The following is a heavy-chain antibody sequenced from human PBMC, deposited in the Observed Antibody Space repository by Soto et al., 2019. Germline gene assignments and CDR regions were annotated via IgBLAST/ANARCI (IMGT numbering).Heavy chain of an antibody. D-gene: IGHD3-3*01. V-gene: IGHV1-3*01. CDR2: INPDSGYT. CDR3: ARDPPGVFGYYMDV. J-gene: IGHJ6*03. CDR1: GYTFTTHS. Sequence: QVQLVQSGAEVKKPGASVRVSCKVSGYTFTTHSLNWVRQAPGQSLEWMGWINPDSGYTKYSENFQDRVTFTRDTSASTAYLELSSLRSEDTAVYYCARDPPGVFGYYMDVWGKGTTVIVSS.